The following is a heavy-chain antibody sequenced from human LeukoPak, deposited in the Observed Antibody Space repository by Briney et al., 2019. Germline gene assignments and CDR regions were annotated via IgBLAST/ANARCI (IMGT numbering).Heavy chain of an antibody. CDR2: INPNSGGA. CDR3: ARMTVSGRDNWFDP. Sequence: ASVKVSCKASRYTFTRDYMYWVRQAPGQGLEWMGWINPNSGGAKYAQKFQRRVTMTRNTSINTAYMELSSLRSEDAAVDYCARMTVSGRDNWFDPWGQGTLVTVSS. D-gene: IGHD6-19*01. V-gene: IGHV1-2*02. CDR1: RYTFTRDY. J-gene: IGHJ5*02.